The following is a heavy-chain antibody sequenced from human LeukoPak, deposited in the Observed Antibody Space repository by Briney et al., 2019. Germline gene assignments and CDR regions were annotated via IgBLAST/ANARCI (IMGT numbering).Heavy chain of an antibody. V-gene: IGHV3-21*01. Sequence: TGGSLRLSCAASGFTFSSYSMNWVRQAPGKGLEWASSISSSSSYIYYADSVKGRFTISRDNAKNSLYLQMNSLRAEDTAVYYCARVGYCSGGSCYLFDYWGQGTLVTVSS. D-gene: IGHD2-15*01. CDR1: GFTFSSYS. CDR2: ISSSSSYI. J-gene: IGHJ4*02. CDR3: ARVGYCSGGSCYLFDY.